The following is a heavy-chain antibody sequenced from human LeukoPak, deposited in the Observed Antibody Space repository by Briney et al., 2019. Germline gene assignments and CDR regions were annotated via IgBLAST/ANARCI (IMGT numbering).Heavy chain of an antibody. D-gene: IGHD2-2*01. CDR2: IYYSGTT. CDR1: GGSIRSSSYY. CDR3: ERTRLSDHIVPAAERADDACDM. V-gene: IGHV4-39*07. Sequence: SETLSLTCTVSGGSIRSSSYYWGWIRQPPGKGLEWIGSIYYSGTTYYNPSLKSRVTISVDTSKNQYSLKMSSVIAADTAVYFCERTRLSDHIVPAAERADDACDMWGQGTMVTVSS. J-gene: IGHJ3*02.